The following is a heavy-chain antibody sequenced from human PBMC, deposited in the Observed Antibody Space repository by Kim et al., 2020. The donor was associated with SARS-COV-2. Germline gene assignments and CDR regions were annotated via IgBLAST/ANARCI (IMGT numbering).Heavy chain of an antibody. CDR2: MSGDGSNT. V-gene: IGHV3-30*18. Sequence: GGSLRLSCAASGFTFSTYSMHWVRQAPGKGPEWVALMSGDGSNTYYADSVKGRFTISRDNSKNTVYLQMNSLRGEDTAVYYCAKNSGTYAVYDYGMDVWGQGTTVTVSS. CDR3: AKNSGTYAVYDYGMDV. J-gene: IGHJ6*02. D-gene: IGHD1-26*01. CDR1: GFTFSTYS.